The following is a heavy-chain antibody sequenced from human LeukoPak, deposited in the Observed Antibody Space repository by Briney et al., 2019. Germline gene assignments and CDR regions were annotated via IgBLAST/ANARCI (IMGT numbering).Heavy chain of an antibody. V-gene: IGHV3-7*01. Sequence: PGGSLRLSCAASGSTFSSYWMSWVRQAPGKGLEWVANIKQDGSEKYYVDSVKGRFTISRDNAKNSLYLQMNSLRAEDTAVYYCAREEEWLVSYFDYWGQGTLVTVSS. CDR2: IKQDGSEK. CDR3: AREEEWLVSYFDY. J-gene: IGHJ4*02. CDR1: GSTFSSYW. D-gene: IGHD6-19*01.